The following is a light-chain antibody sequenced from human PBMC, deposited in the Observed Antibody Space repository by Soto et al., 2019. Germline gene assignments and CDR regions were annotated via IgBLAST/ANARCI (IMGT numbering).Light chain of an antibody. Sequence: DIQMTQSPSTLSASVGDRVTITCRASQSITTWWAWYQQKPGKAPKLLIYKASSLESGVPSRFSGSGSGTEFTLTISSLQPDDFATYYCQQYNSDSPYTFGQGTKLEIK. V-gene: IGKV1-5*03. CDR2: KAS. CDR3: QQYNSDSPYT. CDR1: QSITTW. J-gene: IGKJ2*01.